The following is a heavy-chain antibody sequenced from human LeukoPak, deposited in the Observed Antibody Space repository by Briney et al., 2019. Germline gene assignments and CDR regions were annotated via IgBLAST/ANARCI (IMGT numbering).Heavy chain of an antibody. J-gene: IGHJ4*02. CDR3: ARGSTMIVVVGDY. CDR2: TIGSGYNT. Sequence: PGGSLRLSCAASGFTFSNYAMSWVRQAPGKGLEWVSATIGSGYNTYYADSVKGRFTISRDNAKNSLYLQMNSLRAEDTAVYYCARGSTMIVVVGDYWGQGTLVTVSS. CDR1: GFTFSNYA. D-gene: IGHD3-22*01. V-gene: IGHV3-23*01.